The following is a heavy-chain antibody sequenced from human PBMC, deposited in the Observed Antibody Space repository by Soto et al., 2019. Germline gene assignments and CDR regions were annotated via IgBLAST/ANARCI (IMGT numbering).Heavy chain of an antibody. CDR3: ARDKITGLFDY. D-gene: IGHD2-8*02. J-gene: IGHJ4*02. CDR1: GGSISSSSSY. V-gene: IGHV4-39*07. CDR2: VYYSGST. Sequence: SETLSLTCTVSGGSISSSSSYWGWIRQAPGKGLEWIGNVYYSGSTYSNPSLKSRVTISVDTSKNQFSLKLTSVTAADTAVYYCARDKITGLFDYWGQGTLVTVSS.